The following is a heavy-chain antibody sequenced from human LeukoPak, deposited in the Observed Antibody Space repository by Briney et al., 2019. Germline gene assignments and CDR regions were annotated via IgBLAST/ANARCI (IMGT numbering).Heavy chain of an antibody. CDR1: GYTFTGYY. V-gene: IGHV1-2*06. Sequence: ASVKVSCEASGYTFTGYYMHWVRQAPGQGLEGMGRINPNSGCTNYSQKFQGRVIMTMDTSISTAYMELSRLRSDDTAVYYCARDLYSGSYFYYFDYWGQGTLVTVSS. CDR2: INPNSGCT. D-gene: IGHD1-26*01. J-gene: IGHJ4*02. CDR3: ARDLYSGSYFYYFDY.